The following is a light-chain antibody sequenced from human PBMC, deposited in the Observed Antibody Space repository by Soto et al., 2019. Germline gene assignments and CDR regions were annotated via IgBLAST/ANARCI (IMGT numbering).Light chain of an antibody. CDR1: QSVSSY. CDR2: DAS. V-gene: IGKV3-11*01. CDR3: QQRSNWPRT. J-gene: IGKJ1*01. Sequence: VLTRSLATLSLSTGARATFSCRASQSVSSYLAWYQQKPGQAPRLLIYDASNRATGIPARFSGSGSGTDFTLTISSLEPEDFAVYYCQQRSNWPRTFGQGSIVDI.